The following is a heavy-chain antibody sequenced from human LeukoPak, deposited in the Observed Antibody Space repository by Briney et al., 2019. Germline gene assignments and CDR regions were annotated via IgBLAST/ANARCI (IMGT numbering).Heavy chain of an antibody. D-gene: IGHD3-22*01. J-gene: IGHJ4*02. V-gene: IGHV3-23*01. Sequence: PGGSLRLSCAASGFTFSSYAMSWVRQAPGKGLEWVSAISGSGGSTYYADSVKGRFTISRDNSKNTLYLQMNSLRAEDTAVYYCAKDPSYYYDSSGYIDYWGQGTLVTVSS. CDR2: ISGSGGST. CDR3: AKDPSYYYDSSGYIDY. CDR1: GFTFSSYA.